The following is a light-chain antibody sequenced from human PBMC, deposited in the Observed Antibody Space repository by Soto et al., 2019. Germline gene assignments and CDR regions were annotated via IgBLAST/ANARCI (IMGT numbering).Light chain of an antibody. CDR3: SSYSARNTWV. Sequence: QSVLTQPASVSGSPGQSITISCTGTRSDVGGYNYVSWYQHHPGRAPKLMIYEVTHRPSGFSNRFSGSKSGNTASLTISGLQAEDEADYYCSSYSARNTWVFGGGTKLTV. V-gene: IGLV2-14*01. CDR2: EVT. J-gene: IGLJ3*02. CDR1: RSDVGGYNY.